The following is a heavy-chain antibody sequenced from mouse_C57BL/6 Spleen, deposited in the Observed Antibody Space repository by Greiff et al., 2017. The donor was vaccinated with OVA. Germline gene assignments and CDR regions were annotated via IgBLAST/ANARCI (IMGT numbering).Heavy chain of an antibody. D-gene: IGHD2-4*01. J-gene: IGHJ3*01. CDR3: ARRYDYDKAWFAY. Sequence: DVQLQESGGGLVKPGGSLKLSCAASGFTFSDYGMHWVRQAPEKGLEWVAYISSGSSTIYYADTVTGRFTISRDNAKNTLFLQMTSLRSEDTAMYYCARRYDYDKAWFAYWGQGTLVTVSA. CDR2: ISSGSSTI. CDR1: GFTFSDYG. V-gene: IGHV5-17*01.